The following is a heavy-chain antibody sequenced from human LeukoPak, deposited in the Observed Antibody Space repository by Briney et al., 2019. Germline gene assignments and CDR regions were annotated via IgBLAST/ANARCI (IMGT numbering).Heavy chain of an antibody. CDR2: INPNSGGT. CDR3: ARDSCSGTSCYIWVDWFDP. V-gene: IGHV1-2*02. CDR1: GGTFSNDA. J-gene: IGHJ5*02. D-gene: IGHD2-2*02. Sequence: ASVKVSCKASGGTFSNDAISWVRQAPGQGLEWMGWINPNSGGTNYAQKFQGRVTMTRDTSISTAYMELSRLRSDDTAVYYCARDSCSGTSCYIWVDWFDPWGQGTLVTVSS.